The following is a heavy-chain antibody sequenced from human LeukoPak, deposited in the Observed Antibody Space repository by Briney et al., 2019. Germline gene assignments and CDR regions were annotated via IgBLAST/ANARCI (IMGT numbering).Heavy chain of an antibody. Sequence: GGSLRLSCAASGFTFSSYWMSWVRQAPGKGLEWVANIKQDGSDKYYVDSVKGRFTISRDNAKNSLYLQMNSLRAEDTAVYYCARDHGYSYDRFLDYWGQGTPVTVSS. V-gene: IGHV3-7*05. D-gene: IGHD5-18*01. CDR1: GFTFSSYW. J-gene: IGHJ4*02. CDR3: ARDHGYSYDRFLDY. CDR2: IKQDGSDK.